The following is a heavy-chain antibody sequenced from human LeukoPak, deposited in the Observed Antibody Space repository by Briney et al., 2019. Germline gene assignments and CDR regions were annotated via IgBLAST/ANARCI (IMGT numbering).Heavy chain of an antibody. V-gene: IGHV3-23*01. J-gene: IGHJ4*02. D-gene: IGHD5-24*01. CDR3: AKREARSFEF. Sequence: GGSLRLSCVASGFTFSSSVLSWVRQAPGKGLEWVSTFSGSSGNIYYADSVKGRFTISRDNYKNMVYLQMNSLRADDTALYYCAKREARSFEFWGQGTLVTVSS. CDR2: FSGSSGNI. CDR1: GFTFSSSV.